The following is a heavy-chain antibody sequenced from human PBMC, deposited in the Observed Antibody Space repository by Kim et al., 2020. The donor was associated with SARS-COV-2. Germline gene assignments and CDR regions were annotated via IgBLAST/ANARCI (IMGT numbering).Heavy chain of an antibody. CDR3: ARGDIVATMGDSPYYGMDV. D-gene: IGHD5-12*01. CDR1: GGTFSSYA. Sequence: SVKVSCKASGGTFSSYAISWVRQAPGQGLEWMGGIIPIFGTANYAQKFQGRVTITADESTSTAYMELSSLRSEDTAVYYCARGDIVATMGDSPYYGMDVWGQGTTVTVSS. CDR2: IIPIFGTA. V-gene: IGHV1-69*13. J-gene: IGHJ6*02.